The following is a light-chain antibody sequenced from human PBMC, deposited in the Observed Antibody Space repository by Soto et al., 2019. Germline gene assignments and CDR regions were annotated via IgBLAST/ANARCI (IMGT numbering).Light chain of an antibody. CDR1: QSISTL. CDR2: AAS. Sequence: DIQMTQSPSSLSASVGDRVTITCRASQSISTLLNWYQQKPGKAPKVLIYAASSLYSGVPSRFSGGGSGTDFTLTISSLQPEDFATYYCQQSYSTPRTFGQGTKLETK. V-gene: IGKV1-39*01. J-gene: IGKJ2*01. CDR3: QQSYSTPRT.